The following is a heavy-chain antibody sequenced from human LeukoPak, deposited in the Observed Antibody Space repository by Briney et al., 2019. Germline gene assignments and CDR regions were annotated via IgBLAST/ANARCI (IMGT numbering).Heavy chain of an antibody. CDR3: ARGRYCSGGSCYSWFDP. V-gene: IGHV3-7*01. J-gene: IGHJ5*02. D-gene: IGHD2-15*01. Sequence: GGSLRLSCEASGFTFNNYWMSWVRQAPGKGLEWVANIRYDGSEKYYVDSVKGRFTISRDNAKNSLYLQMNSLRAEDTAVYYCARGRYCSGGSCYSWFDPWGKGTLVTVSS. CDR2: IRYDGSEK. CDR1: GFTFNNYW.